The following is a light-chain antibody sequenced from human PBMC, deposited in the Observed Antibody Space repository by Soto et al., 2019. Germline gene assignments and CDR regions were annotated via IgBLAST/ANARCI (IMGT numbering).Light chain of an antibody. CDR3: QQYQTWT. J-gene: IGKJ1*01. CDR1: QSISRW. V-gene: IGKV1-5*03. Sequence: DIQMTQSPFTLSASVGDRVTITCRASQSISRWLAWYQQKPGKAPKLLIYRASSLESGVTSRFSGSGSGTEFTLTISGLQSDDSATYYCQQYQTWTFGQGTKVDIK. CDR2: RAS.